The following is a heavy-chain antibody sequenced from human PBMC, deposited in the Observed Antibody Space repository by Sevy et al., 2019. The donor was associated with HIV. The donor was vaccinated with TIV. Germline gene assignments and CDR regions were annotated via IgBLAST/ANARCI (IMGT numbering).Heavy chain of an antibody. Sequence: GESLKISCKGSGYSFANYWIGWVRQMPGKGLEWMGIIYPRGSDTRYSPSFQGQVTISAVKSITTAYLQWSSLKASDTAMYYCARQPAGGEDYFDYWGQGTLVTVSS. V-gene: IGHV5-51*01. CDR1: GYSFANYW. J-gene: IGHJ4*02. CDR2: IYPRGSDT. D-gene: IGHD3-10*01. CDR3: ARQPAGGEDYFDY.